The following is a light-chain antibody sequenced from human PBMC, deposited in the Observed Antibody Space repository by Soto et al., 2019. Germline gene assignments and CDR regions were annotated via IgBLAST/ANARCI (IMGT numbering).Light chain of an antibody. CDR1: QSVSSSY. CDR3: QQYGSLPKT. Sequence: EIMLTQSPCTLSLSPGERATLSCRASQSVSSSYLAWFQQKPGQAPRLLIYGAASRANGIPDRFSGSGSGTDFTLTISRLEPEDFAVYYCQQYGSLPKTFGQGSKVDIK. J-gene: IGKJ1*01. V-gene: IGKV3-20*01. CDR2: GAA.